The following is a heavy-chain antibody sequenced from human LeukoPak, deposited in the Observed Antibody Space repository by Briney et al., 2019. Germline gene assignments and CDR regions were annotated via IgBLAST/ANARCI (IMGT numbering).Heavy chain of an antibody. Sequence: PWRSLRLSCAASGFTFSSYGMHWGRQAPGQGLEWVAVISYDGSNKYYADSVKGRFTISRDNSKNTLYLQMNSLRAEDTAVYYCARDRLMAVVVVPAAMPYYYGMDVWGQGTTVTVSS. CDR3: ARDRLMAVVVVPAAMPYYYGMDV. J-gene: IGHJ6*02. D-gene: IGHD2-2*01. CDR1: GFTFSSYG. V-gene: IGHV3-30*03. CDR2: ISYDGSNK.